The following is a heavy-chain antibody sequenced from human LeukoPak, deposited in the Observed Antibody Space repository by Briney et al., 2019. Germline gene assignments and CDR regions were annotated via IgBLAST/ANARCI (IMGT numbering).Heavy chain of an antibody. D-gene: IGHD4-23*01. CDR2: IYYSGST. Sequence: PTDTLSLTCTVSGGSVSSGSYYWSWIRQPPGKGLEWIVNIYYSGSTNYNPSLKSRVTISVDTSKNQFSLKLSSVTAADTAVYYCARDRDGGPYYYYGMDVWGQGTTVTVPS. V-gene: IGHV4-61*01. J-gene: IGHJ6*02. CDR1: GGSVSSGSYY. CDR3: ARDRDGGPYYYYGMDV.